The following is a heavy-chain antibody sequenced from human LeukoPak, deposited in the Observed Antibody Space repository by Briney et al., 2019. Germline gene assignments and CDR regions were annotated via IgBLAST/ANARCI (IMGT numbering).Heavy chain of an antibody. CDR1: GFTFSSYW. CDR2: IKQDGSVK. Sequence: GGSLRLSCAASGFTFSSYWMTWVRQAHGKELEWVANIKQDGSVKQYVGSVKGRFTISRDNAKNSLYLQMNSLRAEDTAVYYCARDTNGWNDYWGQGTLVTVSS. J-gene: IGHJ4*02. D-gene: IGHD2-8*01. V-gene: IGHV3-7*01. CDR3: ARDTNGWNDY.